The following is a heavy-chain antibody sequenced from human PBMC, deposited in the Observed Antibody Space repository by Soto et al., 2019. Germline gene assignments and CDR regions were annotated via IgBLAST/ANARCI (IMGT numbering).Heavy chain of an antibody. CDR1: GFTFSSYA. CDR3: AREMARTYYDFWSGYSHRNYYYGMDV. D-gene: IGHD3-3*01. V-gene: IGHV3-30-3*01. CDR2: ISYDGSNK. Sequence: GGSLRLSCAASGFTFSSYAMHWVRQAPGKGLEWVAVISYDGSNKYYADSVKGRFTISRDNSKNTLYLQMNSLRAEDTAVYYCAREMARTYYDFWSGYSHRNYYYGMDVWGQGTTVTVSS. J-gene: IGHJ6*02.